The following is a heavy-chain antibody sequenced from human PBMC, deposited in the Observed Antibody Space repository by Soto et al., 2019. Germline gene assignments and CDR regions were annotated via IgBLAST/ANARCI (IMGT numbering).Heavy chain of an antibody. CDR3: ARRHQYGSGKYYYYGTDV. V-gene: IGHV5-51*01. CDR1: GYSFTSYW. J-gene: IGHJ6*02. D-gene: IGHD3-10*01. Sequence: PGESLKISCKGSGYSFTSYWIGWVRQMPGKGLEWMGIIYPGDSDTRYSPSFQGQVTISADKSISTAYLQWSSLKASDTAMYYCARRHQYGSGKYYYYGTDVWGQGTTVTVSS. CDR2: IYPGDSDT.